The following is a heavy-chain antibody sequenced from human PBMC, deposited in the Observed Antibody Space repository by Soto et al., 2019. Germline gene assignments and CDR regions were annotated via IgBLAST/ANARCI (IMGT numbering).Heavy chain of an antibody. CDR2: IYYSGST. Sequence: PSETLSLTCTVSGGSISSGDYYWSWIRQPPGKGLEWIGYIYYSGSTYYNPSLKSRVTISVDTSKNQFSLKLSSVTAADTAVYYCAVSGGTSYYYYGMDVWGQGTTVTVSS. V-gene: IGHV4-30-4*01. J-gene: IGHJ6*02. CDR3: AVSGGTSYYYYGMDV. D-gene: IGHD2-15*01. CDR1: GGSISSGDYY.